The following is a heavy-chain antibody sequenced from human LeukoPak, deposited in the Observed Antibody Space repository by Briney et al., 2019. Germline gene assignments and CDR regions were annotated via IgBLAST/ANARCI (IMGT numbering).Heavy chain of an antibody. CDR1: GYTFTSYD. CDR2: MNPNSGNT. Sequence: GASVKVSCKASGYTFTSYDINWVRQATRQGLEWMGWMNPNSGNTGYAQKFQGRVTMTRNTSISTAYMELSSLRSEDTAVCYCAREDYYYYGMDVWGQGTTVTVSS. V-gene: IGHV1-8*01. CDR3: AREDYYYYGMDV. J-gene: IGHJ6*02.